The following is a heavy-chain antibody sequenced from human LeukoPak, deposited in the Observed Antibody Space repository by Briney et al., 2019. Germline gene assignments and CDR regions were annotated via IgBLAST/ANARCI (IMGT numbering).Heavy chain of an antibody. J-gene: IGHJ3*02. CDR3: ARDLSGNSGRPDGFDI. V-gene: IGHV3-23*01. Sequence: GGSLRLSCAASGFTLSNFAMTWDRQAPGKGLEWVSVISVSGGSTYYADSVKGRFTISRDNSKDTLYLQMDSLRAEDTAVYYCARDLSGNSGRPDGFDIWGQGTMVTVSS. CDR2: ISVSGGST. D-gene: IGHD1-26*01. CDR1: GFTLSNFA.